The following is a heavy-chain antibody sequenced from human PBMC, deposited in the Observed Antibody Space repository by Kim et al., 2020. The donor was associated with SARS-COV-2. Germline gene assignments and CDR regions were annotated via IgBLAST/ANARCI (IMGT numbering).Heavy chain of an antibody. V-gene: IGHV3-7*01. CDR3: AREVRAYDILTGITGYFDY. Sequence: GGSLRLSCAASGFTFSSYWMSWVRQAPGKGLEWVANIKQDGSEKYYVDSVKGRFTISRDNAKNSLYLQMNSLRAEDTAVYYCAREVRAYDILTGITGYFDYRGQGTRVTVYS. J-gene: IGHJ4*02. CDR2: IKQDGSEK. CDR1: GFTFSSYW. D-gene: IGHD3-9*01.